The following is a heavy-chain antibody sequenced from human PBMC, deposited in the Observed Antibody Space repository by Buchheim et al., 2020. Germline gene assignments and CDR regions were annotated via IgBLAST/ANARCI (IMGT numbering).Heavy chain of an antibody. CDR1: GSSFTNYW. CDR3: ARQRCSSCDFDY. J-gene: IGHJ4*02. Sequence: EVQLVQSGAEVKKPGESLKISCKGSGSSFTNYWIGWVRQMPGKGLEWMGVIFPGDSNTRYSPSFQGQVTISVDKSISTAYPQWSSLKASDTAMYYCARQRCSSCDFDYWGQGTL. V-gene: IGHV5-51*01. D-gene: IGHD6-6*01. CDR2: IFPGDSNT.